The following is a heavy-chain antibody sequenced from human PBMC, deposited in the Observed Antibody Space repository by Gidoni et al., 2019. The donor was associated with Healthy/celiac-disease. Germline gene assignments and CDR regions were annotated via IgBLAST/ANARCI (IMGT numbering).Heavy chain of an antibody. CDR1: GFTFSSYA. Sequence: EVQLLESGGGLVQPGGSLRLSCAASGFTFSSYAMSWVRQAPGKGLEWVSAISGSGGSTYYADSVKGRFTISRDNSKNTLYLQMNSLRAEDTAVYYCAKDRYGIAVAAYYGMDVWGQGTTVTVSS. D-gene: IGHD6-19*01. V-gene: IGHV3-23*01. CDR2: ISGSGGST. CDR3: AKDRYGIAVAAYYGMDV. J-gene: IGHJ6*02.